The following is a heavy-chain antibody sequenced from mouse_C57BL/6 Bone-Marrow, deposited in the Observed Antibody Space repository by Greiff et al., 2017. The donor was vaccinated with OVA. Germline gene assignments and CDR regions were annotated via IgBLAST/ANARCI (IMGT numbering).Heavy chain of an antibody. Sequence: EVHLVESGPGMVKPSQSLSLTCTVTGYSITSGYDWHWIRHFPGNKLEWMGYISYSGSTNYNPSLKSRISITHDTSKNHFFLKLNSVTTEDTATYYCARDDDYPFAYWGQGTLVTVSA. D-gene: IGHD2-4*01. J-gene: IGHJ3*01. V-gene: IGHV3-1*01. CDR3: ARDDDYPFAY. CDR2: ISYSGST. CDR1: GYSITSGYD.